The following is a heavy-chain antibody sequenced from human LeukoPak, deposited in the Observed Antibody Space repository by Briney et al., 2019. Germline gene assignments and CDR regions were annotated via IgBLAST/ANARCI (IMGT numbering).Heavy chain of an antibody. D-gene: IGHD3-3*01. CDR1: GFTFSSYG. J-gene: IGHJ6*03. CDR2: IWYDGSNK. V-gene: IGHV3-33*06. Sequence: GGSLRLSCAASGFTFSSYGMHWVRQAPGKGLEWVAVIWYDGSNKYYADSVKGRFTISRDISKNTLYLQTNSLRAEDTAVYYCAKDLYDFWSGFMDVWGKGTTVTVSS. CDR3: AKDLYDFWSGFMDV.